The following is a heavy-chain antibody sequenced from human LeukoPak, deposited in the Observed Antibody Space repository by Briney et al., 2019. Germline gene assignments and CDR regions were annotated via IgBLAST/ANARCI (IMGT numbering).Heavy chain of an antibody. CDR2: IYYSGST. V-gene: IGHV4-39*02. CDR1: GGSISSSSYY. Sequence: SETLSLTCTVSGGSISSSSYYWGWIRQPPGKGLEWIGSIYYSGSTYYNPSLKSRVTISVDTSKNQFSLKLSSVTAADTAVYYCVREPAMVAAAGLDYWGQGTLVTVSS. J-gene: IGHJ4*02. D-gene: IGHD6-13*01. CDR3: VREPAMVAAAGLDY.